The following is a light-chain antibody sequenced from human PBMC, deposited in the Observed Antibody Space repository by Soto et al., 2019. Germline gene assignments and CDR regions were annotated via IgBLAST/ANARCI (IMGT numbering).Light chain of an antibody. V-gene: IGLV1-44*01. Sequence: QAVVTQPPSASGTPGQRGTISCSGNTSNIGRSTVSWYQQFPGAAPKLLLSGNTQRPLGVPVRFSGSKSDTSASLAISGLQSEDEADYYCATWNDGVFVFGIGTKVTVL. CDR3: ATWNDGVFV. CDR2: GNT. CDR1: TSNIGRST. J-gene: IGLJ1*01.